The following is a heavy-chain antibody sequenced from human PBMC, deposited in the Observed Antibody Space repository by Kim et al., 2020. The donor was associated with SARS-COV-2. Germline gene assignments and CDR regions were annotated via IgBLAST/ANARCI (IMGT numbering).Heavy chain of an antibody. J-gene: IGHJ4*02. V-gene: IGHV3-74*01. D-gene: IGHD1-26*01. CDR3: ASRRYNGTYYYFDY. CDR2: INSDGGTT. CDR1: GFTFSSYW. Sequence: GGSLRLSCAASGFTFSSYWLHWVRQAPGKGLVWVSSINSDGGTTSYADSVKGRFTISRDNAKSTLYLQMNSLGAEDKAVYYCASRRYNGTYYYFDYWGQG.